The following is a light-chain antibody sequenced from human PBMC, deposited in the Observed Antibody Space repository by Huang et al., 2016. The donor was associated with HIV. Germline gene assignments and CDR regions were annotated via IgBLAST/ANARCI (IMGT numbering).Light chain of an antibody. Sequence: DIQLTQSPSSVSASVGDRVTITCRWSLGVSALIAWYQQKPGKAPKLLIHGASTLQSGVPSRISGSVAGTECTLTISSRQHDDFATYYGQVANSCPPFIFGPGTKVESK. CDR3: QVANSCPPFI. V-gene: IGKV1-12*01. CDR1: LGVSAL. CDR2: GAS. J-gene: IGKJ3*01.